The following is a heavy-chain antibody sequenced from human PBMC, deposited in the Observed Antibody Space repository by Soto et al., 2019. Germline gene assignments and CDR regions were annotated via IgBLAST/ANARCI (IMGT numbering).Heavy chain of an antibody. CDR2: MNPNSGNT. CDR1: GYTFTSYD. CDR3: ARRYCSGGGGYHWYDP. Sequence: QVQLVQSGAEVQKPGASVKVSCKASGYTFTSYDINWVRQATGQGLEWMGWMNPNSGNTGYAQKFQGRVYMTRNTSISTAYMELSSLRAEDTAVDYCARRYCSGGGGYHWYDPWGQGTLVTVSS. V-gene: IGHV1-8*01. J-gene: IGHJ5*02. D-gene: IGHD2-15*01.